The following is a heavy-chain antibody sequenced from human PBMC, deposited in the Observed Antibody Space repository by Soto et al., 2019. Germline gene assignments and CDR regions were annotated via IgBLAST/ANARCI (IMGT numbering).Heavy chain of an antibody. CDR2: ISPDGNNK. Sequence: GGSLRLSCAASGFTFSNHIMHWVRQAPGKGLEWVAIISPDGNNKYYADSVKGRFTISRDNSQNTLYLQMDSLRTEDTAIYYCARDDEGGSYCDLGFWGQGTLVTVSS. CDR1: GFTFSNHI. V-gene: IGHV3-30-3*01. CDR3: ARDDEGGSYCDLGF. D-gene: IGHD3-10*01. J-gene: IGHJ4*02.